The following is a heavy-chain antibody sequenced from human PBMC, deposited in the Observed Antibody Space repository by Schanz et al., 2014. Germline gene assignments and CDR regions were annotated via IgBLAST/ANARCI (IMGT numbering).Heavy chain of an antibody. CDR3: AGTYCSSTSCYTGYYYMDV. D-gene: IGHD2-2*02. V-gene: IGHV1-18*01. CDR1: GYTFTSYG. CDR2: ISAYNGNT. Sequence: QGQLVQSGAEVKKPGASVKVSCKASGYTFTSYGINWVRQAPGQGLEWMGWISAYNGNTNYAQKLQGRVTMTTDTSTSTAYMELRSLRSEDTAVYYCAGTYCSSTSCYTGYYYMDVWGKGTTVTVSS. J-gene: IGHJ6*03.